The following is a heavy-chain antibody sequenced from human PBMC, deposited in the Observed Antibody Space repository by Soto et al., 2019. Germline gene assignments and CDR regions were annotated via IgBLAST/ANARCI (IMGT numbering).Heavy chain of an antibody. Sequence: XGSLRLSCAASGFTFSSYCVHGVRQAPGKGLEWVAVISYDGSNKYYADSVKGRFTISRDNSKNTLYLQMNSLRAEDTAVYYCAKVSLWFGEHTYYYYGMDVWGQGTTVTVSS. CDR1: GFTFSSYC. V-gene: IGHV3-30*18. J-gene: IGHJ6*02. CDR3: AKVSLWFGEHTYYYYGMDV. CDR2: ISYDGSNK. D-gene: IGHD3-10*01.